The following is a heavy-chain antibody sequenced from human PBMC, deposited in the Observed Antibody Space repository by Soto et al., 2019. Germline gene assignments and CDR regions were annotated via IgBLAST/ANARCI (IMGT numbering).Heavy chain of an antibody. J-gene: IGHJ5*02. V-gene: IGHV4-59*01. CDR2: VYYSGST. Sequence: KPSETLSLTCTVSGGSISNYYWTWVRQPPGKGLEWIGYVYYSGSTNYNPSLESRVTISIDASKNQLSLKMKSVTAADTAVYYCVRDYLLTGFDPWGQGALVTVSS. CDR3: VRDYLLTGFDP. D-gene: IGHD3-9*01. CDR1: GGSISNYY.